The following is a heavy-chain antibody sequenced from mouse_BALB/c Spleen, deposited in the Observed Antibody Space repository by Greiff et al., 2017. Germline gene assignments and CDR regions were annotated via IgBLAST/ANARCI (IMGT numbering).Heavy chain of an antibody. Sequence: EVHLVESGGGLVKPGGSLKLSCAASGFTFSSYTMSWVRQTPEKRLEWVATISSGGSYTYYPDSVKGRFTISRDNAKNTLYLQMSSLKSEDTAMYYCASHYYDAMDYWGQGTSVTVSS. CDR1: GFTFSSYT. CDR3: ASHYYDAMDY. V-gene: IGHV5-9-3*01. CDR2: ISSGGSYT. J-gene: IGHJ4*01.